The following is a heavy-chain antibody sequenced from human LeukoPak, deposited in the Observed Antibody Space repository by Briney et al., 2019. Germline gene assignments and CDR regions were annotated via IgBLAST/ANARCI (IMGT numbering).Heavy chain of an antibody. CDR3: AKVSGGGLYYDGMDV. J-gene: IGHJ6*02. D-gene: IGHD1-14*01. CDR2: VTDSGDKV. Sequence: PGGSLRLSCAASGFTFSSYAMTWVRQAPGKGLERVSAVTDSGDKVFYADSVKGRFTISRDNSKNTLYLQMSSLRVEDTAVYYCAKVSGGGLYYDGMDVWGQGTTVTVSS. CDR1: GFTFSSYA. V-gene: IGHV3-23*01.